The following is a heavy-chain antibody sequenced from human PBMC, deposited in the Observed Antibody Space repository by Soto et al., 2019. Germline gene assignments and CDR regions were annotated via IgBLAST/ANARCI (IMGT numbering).Heavy chain of an antibody. D-gene: IGHD5-12*01. CDR2: ISSTSVYM. CDR3: ARGWLRDPWMY. J-gene: IGHJ4*02. CDR1: GFTFRTYN. Sequence: EVQLVESGGGLVKPGGSLRLSCAASGFTFRTYNMNWVRQAPGKGLEWVASISSTSVYMYYANSLKGRFTISRANAKSSLYLQLNSLRAYDTAVYYCARGWLRDPWMYWGQGTLVTVSS. V-gene: IGHV3-21*01.